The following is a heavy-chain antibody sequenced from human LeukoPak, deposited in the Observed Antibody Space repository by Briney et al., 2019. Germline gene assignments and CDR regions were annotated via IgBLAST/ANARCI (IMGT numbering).Heavy chain of an antibody. CDR1: GYTFTGYY. J-gene: IGHJ5*02. Sequence: ASVKVSCKASGYTFTGYYIHWVRQAPGQGLEWMGWINPNSGDTNYAQKFQDRVTMTRDTSISTAYMELSRLRSDDTAVYYCARDKGSFTFWFDPWGQGTLVTVSS. D-gene: IGHD3-16*01. CDR2: INPNSGDT. V-gene: IGHV1-2*02. CDR3: ARDKGSFTFWFDP.